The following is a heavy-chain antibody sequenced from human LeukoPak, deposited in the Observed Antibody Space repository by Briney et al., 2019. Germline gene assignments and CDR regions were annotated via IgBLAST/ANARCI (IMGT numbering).Heavy chain of an antibody. CDR2: MNPNSGNT. CDR1: GYTFTSYD. J-gene: IGHJ4*02. V-gene: IGHV1-8*01. CDR3: ARGTLDSSSWYVMFRDFDY. Sequence: GASVKVSCKASGYTFTSYDINWVRQATGQGLEWMGWMNPNSGNTGYAQKFQGRVTMTRNTSISTAYMELSSLRSEDTAVYYCARGTLDSSSWYVMFRDFDYWGQGTLVTVSS. D-gene: IGHD6-13*01.